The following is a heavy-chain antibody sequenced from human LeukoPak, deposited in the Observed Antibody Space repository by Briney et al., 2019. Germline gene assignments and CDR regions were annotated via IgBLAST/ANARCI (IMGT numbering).Heavy chain of an antibody. CDR2: ISPYNGNT. V-gene: IGHV1-18*01. J-gene: IGHJ3*02. CDR3: ARDQSVRLLQTSSTYFKHVFAI. Sequence: AAVKVSCKTSGYTFTNYGISGVRQAPGLGLEWMGWISPYNGNTNYAQKVQGRVTMTTDTSTSTAYMELRSLRFDDTAVYYCARDQSVRLLQTSSTYFKHVFAIWGQGSMVTVSS. D-gene: IGHD6-13*01. CDR1: GYTFTNYG.